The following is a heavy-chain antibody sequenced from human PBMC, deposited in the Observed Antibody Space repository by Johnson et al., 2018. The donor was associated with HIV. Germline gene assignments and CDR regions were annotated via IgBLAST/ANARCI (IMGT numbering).Heavy chain of an antibody. Sequence: VQLVESGGGVVQPGGSLRLSCAASGFTFSSYGMSWVRQAPGKGLEWVSGVTGTGGDTYYAESVKGRFTISRDNSKNTLYLQMNSLRAEDTAVYYCAKGGSAVAVAFDIWGQGTMVTVSS. V-gene: IGHV3-23*04. CDR2: VTGTGGDT. CDR3: AKGGSAVAVAFDI. J-gene: IGHJ3*02. CDR1: GFTFSSYG. D-gene: IGHD6-19*01.